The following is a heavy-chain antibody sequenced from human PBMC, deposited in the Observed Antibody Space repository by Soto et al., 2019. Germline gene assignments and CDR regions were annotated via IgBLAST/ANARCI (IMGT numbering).Heavy chain of an antibody. V-gene: IGHV3-23*01. Sequence: EVQLLESGGDLVQPGGSLRLSCAASGFTFDNYGMSWVRQAPGKGLEWVSTVSGSGGSTYYAASVKGRFTISREYSKNTMYLQMNSLRAEDTAVYFCAGHRSYNCGFFDYWSQGTLVTVSS. CDR1: GFTFDNYG. J-gene: IGHJ4*02. CDR3: AGHRSYNCGFFDY. CDR2: VSGSGGST. D-gene: IGHD1-20*01.